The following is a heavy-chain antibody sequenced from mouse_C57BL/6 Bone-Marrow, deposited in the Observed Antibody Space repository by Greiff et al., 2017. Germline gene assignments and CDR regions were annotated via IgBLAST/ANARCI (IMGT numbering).Heavy chain of an antibody. Sequence: DVHLVESGGGLVKPGGSLKLSCAASGFTFSSYAMSWVRQTPEKRLEWVATISDGGSYTYYPDNVKGRFTISRDNAKNNLYLQMSHLKSEDTAMYYCARFYDGNFDVWGTGTTVTVSS. CDR1: GFTFSSYA. D-gene: IGHD2-3*01. J-gene: IGHJ1*03. CDR3: ARFYDGNFDV. V-gene: IGHV5-4*01. CDR2: ISDGGSYT.